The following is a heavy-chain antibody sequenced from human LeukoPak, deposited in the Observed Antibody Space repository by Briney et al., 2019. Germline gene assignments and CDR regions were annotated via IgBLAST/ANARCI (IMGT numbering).Heavy chain of an antibody. J-gene: IGHJ3*02. Sequence: SETLSLTCTLSGGSISTYYWSWVRQPPGKGLEWIGYIYYTGSTDYNPSLKSRVTISVDTSKNQFSLKLSSVTAADTAVYYCARDLVVVTGIDAFDIWGQGTMVTVSS. CDR2: IYYTGST. CDR1: GGSISTYY. CDR3: ARDLVVVTGIDAFDI. V-gene: IGHV4-59*12. D-gene: IGHD3-22*01.